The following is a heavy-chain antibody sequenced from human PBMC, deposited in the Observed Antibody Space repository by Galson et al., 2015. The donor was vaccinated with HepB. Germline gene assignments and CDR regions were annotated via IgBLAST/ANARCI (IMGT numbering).Heavy chain of an antibody. J-gene: IGHJ4*02. CDR2: ISSSGSTI. D-gene: IGHD1-26*01. CDR3: ASGPKGSGSYWDLFDY. Sequence: SLRLSCAASGFTFSDYYMSWIRQAPGKGLEWVSYISSSGSTIYYADSVKGRFAISRDNAKNSLYLQMNSLRAEDTAVYYCASGPKGSGSYWDLFDYWGQGTLVTVSS. V-gene: IGHV3-11*01. CDR1: GFTFSDYY.